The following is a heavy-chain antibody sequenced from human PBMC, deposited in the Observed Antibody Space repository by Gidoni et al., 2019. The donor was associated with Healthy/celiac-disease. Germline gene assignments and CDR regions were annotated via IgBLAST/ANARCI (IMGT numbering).Heavy chain of an antibody. V-gene: IGHV4-31*03. Sequence: QVQLQESGPGLVKPSQTLSLTCTVSGGSISSGGYYWSWLRQHPGKGLEWIGYIYYSGSTYYNPSLKSRVTISVDTSKNQFSLKLSSVTAADTAVYYCAREFGRGSGWFDPWGQGTLVTVSS. D-gene: IGHD6-19*01. J-gene: IGHJ5*02. CDR2: IYYSGST. CDR1: GGSISSGGYY. CDR3: AREFGRGSGWFDP.